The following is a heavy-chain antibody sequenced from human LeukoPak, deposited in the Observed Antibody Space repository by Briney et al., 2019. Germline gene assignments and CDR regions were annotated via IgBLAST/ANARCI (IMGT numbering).Heavy chain of an antibody. CDR3: SRGPHWDPHFDF. CDR1: GFTFTAYY. CDR2: INPNSGGT. J-gene: IGHJ4*02. V-gene: IGHV1-2*02. Sequence: ASVKVSCKASGFTFTAYYLHWVRQAPGQRLEWMGWINPNSGGTNYAQKFQGRVTMTRDTSISTAYMELSRLGSDDTAVYYCSRGPHWDPHFDFWGRGTLVTVSS. D-gene: IGHD7-27*01.